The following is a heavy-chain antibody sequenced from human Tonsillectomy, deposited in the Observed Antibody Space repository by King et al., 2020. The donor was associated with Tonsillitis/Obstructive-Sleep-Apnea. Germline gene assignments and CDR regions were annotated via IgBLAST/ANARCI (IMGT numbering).Heavy chain of an antibody. J-gene: IGHJ2*01. CDR2: IYYSGST. V-gene: IGHV4-59*01. CDR3: ARVRPYDYGVSGCWYFDL. Sequence: VQLQESGPGLVKPSETLSLTCTVSGGSISSYYWSWIRQPPGKGLEWIGYIYYSGSTNYNPSLKSRVTKSVDTSNKQFSLKLSSLTAADTAVYYCARVRPYDYGVSGCWYFDLWGRGTLVTVSS. D-gene: IGHD4-17*01. CDR1: GGSISSYY.